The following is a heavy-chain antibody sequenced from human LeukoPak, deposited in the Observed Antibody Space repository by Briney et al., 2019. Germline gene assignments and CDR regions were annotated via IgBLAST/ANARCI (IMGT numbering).Heavy chain of an antibody. V-gene: IGHV4-31*03. J-gene: IGHJ6*02. Sequence: PSQTLSLTCTVSGGSISSGGYYWSWIRQHPGKGLEWIGYIYYSGSTYYNPSLKSRVTISVDTSKNQFSLKLSSVTAADTAVYYCARDWYDTSAGMDVWGQGTTVTVSS. D-gene: IGHD3-22*01. CDR1: GGSISSGGYY. CDR3: ARDWYDTSAGMDV. CDR2: IYYSGST.